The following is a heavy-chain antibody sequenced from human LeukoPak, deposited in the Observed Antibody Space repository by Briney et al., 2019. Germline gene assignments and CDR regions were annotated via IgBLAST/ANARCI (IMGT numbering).Heavy chain of an antibody. Sequence: SETLSLTCAVYGGSFSGYYWSWIRQPPGKGLEWIGEINHSGSTNYNPSLKSRVTISVDTSKNQFSLKLSSVTAADTAVYYCARGPTVTTSDYWGQGTLVTVS. CDR3: ARGPTVTTSDY. CDR2: INHSGST. CDR1: GGSFSGYY. J-gene: IGHJ4*02. D-gene: IGHD4-11*01. V-gene: IGHV4-34*01.